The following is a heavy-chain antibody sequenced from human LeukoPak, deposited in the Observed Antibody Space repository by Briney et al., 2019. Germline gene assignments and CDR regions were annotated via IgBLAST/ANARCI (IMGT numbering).Heavy chain of an antibody. CDR2: ISWNSGSI. V-gene: IGHV3-9*01. CDR1: GFTFDDYA. D-gene: IGHD2-15*01. J-gene: IGHJ4*02. Sequence: GGSLRLSCAASGFTFDDYAMHWVRQAPEKGLEWVSGISWNSGSIGYADSVKGRFTISRDNAKNSLYLQMNSLRAEDTALYYCAKARGSRYCSGGSCYGYFDYWGQGTLVTVSS. CDR3: AKARGSRYCSGGSCYGYFDY.